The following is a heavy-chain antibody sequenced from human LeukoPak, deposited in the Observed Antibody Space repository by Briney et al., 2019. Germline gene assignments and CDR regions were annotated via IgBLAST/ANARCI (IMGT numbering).Heavy chain of an antibody. CDR3: ARGVGVYASWFDP. J-gene: IGHJ5*02. CDR2: IYHSGST. Sequence: SETLSLTCAVSGYSISSGYYWGWIRQPPGKGLEWIGSIYHSGSTYYNPSLKSRVTISVDTSKNRFSLKLSSVTAADTAVYYCARGVGVYASWFDPWGQGTLVTVSS. D-gene: IGHD2-8*01. CDR1: GYSISSGYY. V-gene: IGHV4-38-2*01.